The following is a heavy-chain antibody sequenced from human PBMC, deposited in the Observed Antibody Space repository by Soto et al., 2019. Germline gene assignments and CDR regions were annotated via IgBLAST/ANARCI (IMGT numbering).Heavy chain of an antibody. D-gene: IGHD1-26*01. Sequence: GGSLRLSCVASGFTFSTYAMIWVRQAPGKGLEWVSVISGSGISTYYADSVEGRFTISRDNSKNTVYLQMNSLRAEDTALYYCAKDRGYSGTYWWWGQGALVTVSS. J-gene: IGHJ4*02. V-gene: IGHV3-23*01. CDR2: ISGSGIST. CDR3: AKDRGYSGTYWW. CDR1: GFTFSTYA.